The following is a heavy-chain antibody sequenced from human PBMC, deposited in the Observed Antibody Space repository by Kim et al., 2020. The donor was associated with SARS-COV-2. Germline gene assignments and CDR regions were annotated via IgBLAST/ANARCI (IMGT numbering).Heavy chain of an antibody. J-gene: IGHJ3*02. CDR3: AKTYDSSGHYYTYDSFD. Sequence: GGSLRLSCAASGFTFSSYGMHWVRQAPGKGLEWVAVISYDGSNKYYADSVKGRFTISRDNSKNTLYLQMNSLRAEDTAGYYCAKTYDSSGHYYTYDSFD. CDR2: ISYDGSNK. V-gene: IGHV3-30*18. CDR1: GFTFSSYG. D-gene: IGHD3-22*01.